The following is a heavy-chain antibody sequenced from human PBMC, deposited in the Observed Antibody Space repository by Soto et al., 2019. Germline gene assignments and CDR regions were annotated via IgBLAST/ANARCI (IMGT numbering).Heavy chain of an antibody. J-gene: IGHJ5*02. Sequence: QVQLVQSGAEVKKPGTSVKVSCKASGYTFTGYFLHWVRQAPRQGLEWMGWINPNSGVTAYAQKFQGRVTMTRDTSISTAYMELSRLRSDDTAVYYCARDLRISPQNVVDPWGQGTLVTVSS. CDR2: INPNSGVT. V-gene: IGHV1-2*02. CDR1: GYTFTGYF. CDR3: ARDLRISPQNVVDP. D-gene: IGHD3-16*01.